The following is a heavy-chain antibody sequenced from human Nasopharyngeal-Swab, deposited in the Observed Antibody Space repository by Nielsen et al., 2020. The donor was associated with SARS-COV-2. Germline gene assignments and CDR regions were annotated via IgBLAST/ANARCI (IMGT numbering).Heavy chain of an antibody. CDR3: AKDSFIVVRGPTSRPFDY. Sequence: GESLKISCAASGFTFSSYAMHWVRQAPGKGLEWVAVISYDGSNKYYADSVKGRFTISRDNSKNTLYLQMNSLRAEDTAVFYCAKDSFIVVRGPTSRPFDYWGQGTLVTVSS. D-gene: IGHD3-22*01. CDR2: ISYDGSNK. V-gene: IGHV3-30-3*01. CDR1: GFTFSSYA. J-gene: IGHJ4*02.